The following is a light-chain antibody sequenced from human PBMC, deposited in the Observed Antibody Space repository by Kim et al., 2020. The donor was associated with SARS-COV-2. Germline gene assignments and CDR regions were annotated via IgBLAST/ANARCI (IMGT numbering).Light chain of an antibody. CDR2: EVT. CDR1: GSDVGRYDR. CDR3: SSYTSNSTWV. J-gene: IGLJ3*02. V-gene: IGLV2-18*02. Sequence: QSALTQPPSVSGSPRQSVTISCTGTGSDVGRYDRVSWYQQPPGTAPKLMIYEVTNRPSGVPDRFSGSKSGNTASLTISGLQAEDEADYYCSSYTSNSTWVFGGGTKVTVL.